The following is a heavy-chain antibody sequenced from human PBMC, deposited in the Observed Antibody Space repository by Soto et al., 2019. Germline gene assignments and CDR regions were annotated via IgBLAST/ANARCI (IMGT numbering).Heavy chain of an antibody. D-gene: IGHD5-18*01. J-gene: IGHJ4*02. CDR3: ARIQGPERFFDY. Sequence: SETLSLTCTVSGGSISSYYWSWIRQPPGKGLEWIGYIYYSGSTNYNPSLKSRVTISVDTSKNQFSLKLSSVTAADTAVYYCARIQGPERFFDYWGQGTLVTVSS. CDR1: GGSISSYY. V-gene: IGHV4-59*01. CDR2: IYYSGST.